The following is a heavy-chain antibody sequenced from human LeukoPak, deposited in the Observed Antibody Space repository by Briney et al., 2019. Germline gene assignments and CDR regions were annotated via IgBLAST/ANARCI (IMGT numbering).Heavy chain of an antibody. CDR2: IYTSGST. J-gene: IGHJ5*02. CDR1: GGSISSYY. D-gene: IGHD6-13*01. V-gene: IGHV4-4*07. CDR3: ARDLFSSSWYFPGWFDP. Sequence: NASETLSLTCTVSGGSISSYYWSWIRQPAGKGLEWIGRIYTSGSTNYNPSLKSRVTMSVDTSKNQFSLKLSSVTAADTAVYYCARDLFSSSWYFPGWFDPWGQGTLVTVSS.